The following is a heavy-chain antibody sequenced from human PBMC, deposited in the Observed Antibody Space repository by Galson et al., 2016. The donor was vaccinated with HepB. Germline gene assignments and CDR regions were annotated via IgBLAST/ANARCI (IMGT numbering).Heavy chain of an antibody. J-gene: IGHJ6*02. CDR2: ISSSGGST. CDR1: GFTFSSYA. V-gene: IGHV3-23*01. CDR3: AKVLGAGYCGGSSWAMDV. D-gene: IGHD2-2*01. Sequence: SLRLSCAASGFTFSSYAMSWVRQAPGKGLEWVSTISSSGGSTYFADSVKGRFTISRDSSKNTLYPQMNSLRAEDTAVHYCAKVLGAGYCGGSSWAMDVWGQGTTVTVSS.